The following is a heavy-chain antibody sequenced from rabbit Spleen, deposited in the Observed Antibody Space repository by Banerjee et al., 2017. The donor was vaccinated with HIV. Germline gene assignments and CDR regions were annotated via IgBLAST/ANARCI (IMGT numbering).Heavy chain of an antibody. CDR3: VRGASSSGYYNL. V-gene: IGHV1S45*01. Sequence: QEQLEESGGGLVKPEGSLTLTCTVSGFSFSSSYDMCWVRQAPGKGLEWIGCIYTGNGKTYYASWVNGRFTISSHNAQNTLYLQLNSLTVADTATYFCVRGASSSGYYNLWGPGTLVTVS. CDR1: GFSFSSSYD. D-gene: IGHD1-1*01. CDR2: IYTGNGKT. J-gene: IGHJ4*01.